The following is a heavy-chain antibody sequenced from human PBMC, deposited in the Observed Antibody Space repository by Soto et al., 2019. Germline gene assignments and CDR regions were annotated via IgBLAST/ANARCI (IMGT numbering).Heavy chain of an antibody. CDR1: GDSVSSNSAA. D-gene: IGHD1-7*01. CDR2: TYYRSKWYN. J-gene: IGHJ6*03. CDR3: ASAPGITGTTGYYYYYMDV. V-gene: IGHV6-1*01. Sequence: KQSQTLSLTCAISGDSVSSNSAAWNWIRQSPSRGLEWLGRTYYRSKWYNDYAVSVKSRITINPDTSKNQFSLQLNSVTPEDTAVYYCASAPGITGTTGYYYYYMDVWGKGTTVTVSS.